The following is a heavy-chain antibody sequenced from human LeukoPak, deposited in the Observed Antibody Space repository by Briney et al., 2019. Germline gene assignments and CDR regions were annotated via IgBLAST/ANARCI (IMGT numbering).Heavy chain of an antibody. CDR2: MNPNSGNT. D-gene: IGHD3-22*01. CDR3: ARSFTGYDSSGYYYVNYFDY. Sequence: GASVKVSCKASGYTFTSYDINWVRQATGRGLEWMGWMNPNSGNTGYAQKFQGRVTITRNTSISTAYMELSSLRSEDTAVYYCARSFTGYDSSGYYYVNYFDYWGQGTLVTVSS. V-gene: IGHV1-8*03. CDR1: GYTFTSYD. J-gene: IGHJ4*02.